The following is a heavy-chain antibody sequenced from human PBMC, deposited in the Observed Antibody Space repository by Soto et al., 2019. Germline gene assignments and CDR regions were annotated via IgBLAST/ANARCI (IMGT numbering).Heavy chain of an antibody. V-gene: IGHV3-23*01. D-gene: IGHD6-19*01. CDR3: AKRAYSSGWGSLYFDY. CDR1: GFTFSSYA. CDR2: ISGSGGST. J-gene: IGHJ4*02. Sequence: GGSLRLSCAASGFTFSSYAMSWVRQAPGKGLEWVSAISGSGGSTYYADSVKGRFTISRDNSKNTLYLQMNSLRAEDTAVYYCAKRAYSSGWGSLYFDYWGQGTLVTVSS.